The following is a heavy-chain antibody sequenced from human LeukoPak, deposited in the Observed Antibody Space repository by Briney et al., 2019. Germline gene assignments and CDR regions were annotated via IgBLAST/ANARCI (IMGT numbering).Heavy chain of an antibody. CDR3: ARTLVGATSGPDYYFDS. CDR2: ISGSGNRT. J-gene: IGHJ4*02. Sequence: GGSLRLSCAASGFTFSSYAMSWVRQAPGKGLEWVSAISGSGNRTFYPDSVKGRFTVSRENSQNTLYLQINSLRAEDTALYYCARTLVGATSGPDYYFDSWGQGTLVTVSS. V-gene: IGHV3-23*01. D-gene: IGHD1-26*01. CDR1: GFTFSSYA.